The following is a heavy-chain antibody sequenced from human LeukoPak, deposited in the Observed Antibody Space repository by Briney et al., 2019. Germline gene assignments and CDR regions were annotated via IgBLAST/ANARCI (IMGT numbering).Heavy chain of an antibody. CDR1: GYSISSGYY. J-gene: IGHJ5*02. CDR3: ARDVGYCSSTSCYHPGYNWFDP. Sequence: PSETLSLTCTVSGYSISSGYYWGWIRQPPGKGLGWIGSIHHSGSTYYNPSLKSRVTISVDTSKNQFSLKLSSVTAADTAVYYCARDVGYCSSTSCYHPGYNWFDPWGQGTLVTVSS. CDR2: IHHSGST. D-gene: IGHD2-2*03. V-gene: IGHV4-38-2*02.